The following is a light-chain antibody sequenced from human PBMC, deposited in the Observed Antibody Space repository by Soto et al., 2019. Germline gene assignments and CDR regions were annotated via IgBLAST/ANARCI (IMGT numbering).Light chain of an antibody. Sequence: QSVLTQPASVSGSPGQSITISCTGTSSDVGAYDFVSWYQQHPDKAPKLMIYEVRGRPSGVSNRFSGSKSFNTVTLTISGLQAEDEADYYCSSHTTRNTRVFGTGTKLTVL. J-gene: IGLJ1*01. CDR1: SSDVGAYDF. CDR2: EVR. CDR3: SSHTTRNTRV. V-gene: IGLV2-14*03.